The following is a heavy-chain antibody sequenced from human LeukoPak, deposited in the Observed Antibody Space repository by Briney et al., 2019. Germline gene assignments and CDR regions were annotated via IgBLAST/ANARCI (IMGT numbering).Heavy chain of an antibody. CDR3: ARLAAALDY. Sequence: SQTLSLTCTVSGGSISSGGYYWSWIRQPPGKGLEWIGYIYHSGSTNYNPSLKSRVTISVDKSKNQFSLKLSSVTAADTAVYYCARLAAALDYWGQGTLVTVSS. CDR2: IYHSGST. CDR1: GGSISSGGYY. V-gene: IGHV4-30-2*01. D-gene: IGHD6-13*01. J-gene: IGHJ4*02.